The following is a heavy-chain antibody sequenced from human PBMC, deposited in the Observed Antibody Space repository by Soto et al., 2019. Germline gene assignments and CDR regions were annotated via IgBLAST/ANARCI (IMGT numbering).Heavy chain of an antibody. CDR1: GFTFSNYW. CDR2: MNSDGSNT. CDR3: ATSKWGVSNGPTPY. Sequence: EVQLVESGGALVQPGGSLRLSCAASGFTFSNYWMHWVRQAPGKGLVWISRMNSDGSNTVYADAVKGRFTISRDNAKNTLYLQINRLRVEATAVYYCATSKWGVSNGPTPYWGQGTLVTVTS. V-gene: IGHV3-74*01. D-gene: IGHD2-15*01. J-gene: IGHJ4*02.